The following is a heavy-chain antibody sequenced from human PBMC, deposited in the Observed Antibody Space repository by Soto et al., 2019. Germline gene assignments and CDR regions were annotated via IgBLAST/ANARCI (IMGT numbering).Heavy chain of an antibody. CDR2: IDPSDSYI. CDR3: ARTRGQNFNGGNCYFGMDV. J-gene: IGHJ6*02. V-gene: IGHV5-10-1*01. CDR1: GYSFNSYW. D-gene: IGHD2-15*01. Sequence: EVQLVQSGAEVKKPGESLRISCKGSGYSFNSYWISWVRQMPGKGLEWMGRIDPSDSYINYNPSFQGHVTISADKSISTAYLQWSSLKASDTAMYYGARTRGQNFNGGNCYFGMDVWGQGTTVTVSS.